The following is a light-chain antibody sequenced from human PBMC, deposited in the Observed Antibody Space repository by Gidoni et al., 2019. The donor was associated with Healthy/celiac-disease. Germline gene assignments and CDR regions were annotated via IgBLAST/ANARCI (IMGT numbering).Light chain of an antibody. V-gene: IGLV2-14*01. Sequence: QSALTQPASVSGAPALSITISRTGTSSDVGGYNYVSWYQQHPGKAPQLMIYDVSNRPSGVSSRFSGSKSGNTASLTISGLQAEDEADYYCSSYTSSSTLVFGGGTKLTVL. CDR1: SSDVGGYNY. CDR3: SSYTSSSTLV. CDR2: DVS. J-gene: IGLJ3*02.